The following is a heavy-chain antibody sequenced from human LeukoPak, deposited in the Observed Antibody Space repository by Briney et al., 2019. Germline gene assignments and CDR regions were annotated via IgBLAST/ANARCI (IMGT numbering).Heavy chain of an antibody. V-gene: IGHV3-48*04. J-gene: IGHJ4*02. CDR3: ARAYYGSGSYYVDY. CDR1: GFTLSNAW. Sequence: GGSLRLSCAASGFTLSNAWMNWVRQAPGEGLEWVSYISNSGSTIYYADSVKGRFTISRDNAKNSLYLQMNSLRAEDTAVYYCARAYYGSGSYYVDYWGQGTLVTVSS. D-gene: IGHD3-10*01. CDR2: ISNSGSTI.